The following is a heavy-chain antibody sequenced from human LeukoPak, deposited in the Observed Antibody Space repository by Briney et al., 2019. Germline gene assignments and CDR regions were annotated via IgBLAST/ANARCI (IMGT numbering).Heavy chain of an antibody. J-gene: IGHJ4*01. Sequence: GGSLRLSCSASGFTFNKYWMSWIRQLPGQGLGWVANVNQDGTQKYYVDSVKGRFTNSRDNARNLLYLQMNSLRAEDTAVYYCVRDVSSGWAFYYWGHGTLVTVSS. CDR3: VRDVSSGWAFYY. V-gene: IGHV3-7*01. CDR2: VNQDGTQK. CDR1: GFTFNKYW. D-gene: IGHD6-19*01.